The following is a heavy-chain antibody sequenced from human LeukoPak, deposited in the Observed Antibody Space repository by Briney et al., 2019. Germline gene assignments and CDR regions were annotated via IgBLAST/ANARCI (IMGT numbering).Heavy chain of an antibody. Sequence: GGSLRLSXAASEFSFSIYAMSWVCQAPGKGLEWVSSITSSGESTYYTGSVKGRFTISRDNSKNTLYLQMNSLRAEDTAVYYCARDRPNYSGSNGHYYQRNGDHWGQGTLVTVSS. CDR3: ARDRPNYSGSNGHYYQRNGDH. CDR2: ITSSGEST. CDR1: EFSFSIYA. J-gene: IGHJ5*02. V-gene: IGHV3-23*01. D-gene: IGHD3-22*01.